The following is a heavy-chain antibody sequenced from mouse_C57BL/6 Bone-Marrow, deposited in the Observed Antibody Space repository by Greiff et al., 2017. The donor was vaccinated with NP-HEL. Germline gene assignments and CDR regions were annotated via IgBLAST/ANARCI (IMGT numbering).Heavy chain of an antibody. Sequence: ESGPGLVKPSQSLSLTCSVTGYSITSGYYWNWIRQFPGNKLEWMGYISYDGSNNYNPSLKNRISITHDTSKNQFFLKLNSVTTEDTATYYCAREDSSGYLAYWGQGTLVTVSA. J-gene: IGHJ3*01. CDR3: AREDSSGYLAY. CDR2: ISYDGSN. V-gene: IGHV3-6*01. CDR1: GYSITSGYY. D-gene: IGHD3-2*02.